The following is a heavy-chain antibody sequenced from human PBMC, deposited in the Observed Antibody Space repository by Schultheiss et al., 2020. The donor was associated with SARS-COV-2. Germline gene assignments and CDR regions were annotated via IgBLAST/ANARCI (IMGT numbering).Heavy chain of an antibody. J-gene: IGHJ3*02. V-gene: IGHV3-11*05. CDR3: AREMATILLAFDI. D-gene: IGHD5-24*01. CDR1: GFTFSDYY. CDR2: ISSSSSYT. Sequence: GGSLRLSCAASGFTFSDYYMSWIRQAPGKGLEWVSYISSSSSYTNYADSVKGRFTISRDNAKNSLYLQMNSLRAEDTAVYYCAREMATILLAFDIWGQGTMVTVSS.